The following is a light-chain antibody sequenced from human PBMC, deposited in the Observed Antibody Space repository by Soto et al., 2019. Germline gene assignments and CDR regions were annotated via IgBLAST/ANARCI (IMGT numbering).Light chain of an antibody. V-gene: IGKV1-39*01. J-gene: IGKJ5*01. CDR3: QQSYSTQVT. CDR1: QSISSY. CDR2: AAS. Sequence: DIQMTQSPSSLSASVGDRVTITCRASQSISSYLNWYQQKPGKAPKLLIYAASSLQSGVPSRFSGSGSGTDFTLTISSLQPEDFATYYCQQSYSTQVTFGQGTRLEMK.